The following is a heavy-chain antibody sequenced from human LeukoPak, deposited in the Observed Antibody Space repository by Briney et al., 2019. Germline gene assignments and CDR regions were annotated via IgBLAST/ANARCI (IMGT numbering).Heavy chain of an antibody. J-gene: IGHJ4*02. Sequence: PGRSLRLSCTVSGFTFGENDMSWVRQAPGKGLEWVGIIRSKLYGETTEYAASVKGRFTISRDDDKSIAFLQLNSLKIEDTAVYYCTRAGNDYNNYPYPFWGQGTLVTVAS. CDR1: GFTFGEND. D-gene: IGHD4-11*01. CDR3: TRAGNDYNNYPYPF. CDR2: IRSKLYGETT. V-gene: IGHV3-49*04.